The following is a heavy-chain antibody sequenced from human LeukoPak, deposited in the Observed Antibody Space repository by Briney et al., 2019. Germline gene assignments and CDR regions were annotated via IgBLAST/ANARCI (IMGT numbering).Heavy chain of an antibody. V-gene: IGHV3-48*01. CDR2: IRTSGTNT. J-gene: IGHJ4*02. D-gene: IGHD3-10*01. CDR1: GFTFSSFS. Sequence: GGSLRLSCAASGFTFSSFSMNWVRQAPGKGLEWVSYIRTSGTNTDYTGSVKGRFTISRDNSKNTLYLQMNSLRAEDTAVYYCAKEGYYGSGSFPDYWGQGTLVTVSS. CDR3: AKEGYYGSGSFPDY.